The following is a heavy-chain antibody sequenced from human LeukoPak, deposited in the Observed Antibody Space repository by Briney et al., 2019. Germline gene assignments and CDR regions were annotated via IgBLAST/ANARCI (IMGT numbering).Heavy chain of an antibody. CDR1: VFITSSDF. CDR2: IHTGGTT. D-gene: IGHD3-16*01. V-gene: IGHV3-53*01. Sequence: GGSLRLSCAAPVFITSSDFMGWVRQAPEKGLEWVSLIHTGGTTFYTDSVKGRFTISRDTSMNTVSLQMNTLRAEDTAIYYCVYSRGTYWGQGTLVTVSS. J-gene: IGHJ4*02. CDR3: VYSRGTY.